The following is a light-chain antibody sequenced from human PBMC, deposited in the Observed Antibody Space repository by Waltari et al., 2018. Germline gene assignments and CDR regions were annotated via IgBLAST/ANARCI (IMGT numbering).Light chain of an antibody. CDR2: SAS. CDR3: QQYRKYPLS. CDR1: QRLCYH. Sequence: DVQMTQSPSSLSASVGDRVTINCRASQRLCYHLNWYQRQPGRGPRLLIYSASILERGVPSRFSGSGYGTDFTLTISGLQPDDFATYYCQQYRKYPLSFGGGTNLDIK. V-gene: IGKV1-39*01. J-gene: IGKJ4*01.